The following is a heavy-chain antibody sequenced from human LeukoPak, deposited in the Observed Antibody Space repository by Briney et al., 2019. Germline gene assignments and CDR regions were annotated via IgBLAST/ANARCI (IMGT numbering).Heavy chain of an antibody. CDR2: IIPIFATA. D-gene: IGHD6-19*01. J-gene: IGHJ4*02. V-gene: IGHV1-69*13. CDR1: GGTFSSYA. CDR3: ARSLGEAGTFDY. Sequence: SLKVSSKASGGTFSSYAISWVRQAPGQGLEWMGGIIPIFATANYAQKFPGRVTITADESTSTAYMELSSLRSEDTAVYYCARSLGEAGTFDYWGQGTLVTVSS.